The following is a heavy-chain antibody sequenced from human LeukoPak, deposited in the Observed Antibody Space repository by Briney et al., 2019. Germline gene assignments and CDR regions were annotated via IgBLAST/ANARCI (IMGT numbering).Heavy chain of an antibody. CDR1: GYTFTSYG. CDR3: AKGYSSAWFDY. Sequence: GASVKVSCKASGYTFTSYGISWVRQAPGQGLEWMGRIIPILNIANYAQKFQGRVTITADKSTSTAYMELSSLRSEDTAVYYCAKGYSSAWFDYWGQGTLVTVSS. J-gene: IGHJ4*02. CDR2: IIPILNIA. D-gene: IGHD6-19*01. V-gene: IGHV1-69*04.